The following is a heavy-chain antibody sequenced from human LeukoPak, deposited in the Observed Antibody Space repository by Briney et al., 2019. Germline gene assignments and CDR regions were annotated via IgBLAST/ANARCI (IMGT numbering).Heavy chain of an antibody. Sequence: GGSLRLSCAASGFTFSSYGMHWVRQAPGKGLEWVAVIWYDGSNKYYADSVKGRFTISRDNSKNTLYLQMNSLRAEDTAVYYCAKDHYDSSGYYYNWGQGTLVTVSS. J-gene: IGHJ4*02. CDR1: GFTFSSYG. CDR3: AKDHYDSSGYYYN. CDR2: IWYDGSNK. D-gene: IGHD3-22*01. V-gene: IGHV3-33*06.